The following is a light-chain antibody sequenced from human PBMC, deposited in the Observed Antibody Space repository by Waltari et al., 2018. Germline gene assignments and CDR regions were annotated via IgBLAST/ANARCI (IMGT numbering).Light chain of an antibody. J-gene: IGLJ3*02. CDR3: SSQSSNNVVL. CDR2: DVS. CDR1: STDAGSYNT. Sequence: QSALTQPASAFGSPGQSITISCTAISTDAGSYNTVAWYQAHPGQGPKVIIYDVSDRPSVVSARFSGSKSGNTASLTISGLQAEDGADYYCSSQSSNNVVLFGGGTKVTVL. V-gene: IGLV2-14*03.